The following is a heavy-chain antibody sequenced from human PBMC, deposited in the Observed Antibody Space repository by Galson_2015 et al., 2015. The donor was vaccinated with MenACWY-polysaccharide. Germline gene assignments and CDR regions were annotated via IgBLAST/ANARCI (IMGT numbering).Heavy chain of an antibody. J-gene: IGHJ6*03. CDR2: ITPTGGTP. Sequence: SLRLSCAASAFDFNKYVMNWVRQPPGKGLQWVSSITPTGGTPYYADSVRGRFTITRDNSKNTLYLQMNSLGAEDTAVYYCAKGSYRANAVLSYYYCYMDDWGKGTTVTVSS. D-gene: IGHD4/OR15-4a*01. CDR1: AFDFNKYV. V-gene: IGHV3-23*01. CDR3: AKGSYRANAVLSYYYCYMDD.